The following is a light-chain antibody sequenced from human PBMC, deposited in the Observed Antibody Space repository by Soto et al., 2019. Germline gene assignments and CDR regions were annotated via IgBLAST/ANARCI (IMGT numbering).Light chain of an antibody. V-gene: IGKV3-11*01. CDR2: DAS. CDR3: QQRRNWPYT. CDR1: QSVRSS. J-gene: IGKJ2*01. Sequence: ENVLTQSPATLSLSPGERATLSCRASQSVRSSLAWYQQKPGQAPRLLIYDASNRATGIPDRFSGSGSGTDFTLTTSSLEPEDFAVYYCQQRRNWPYTFGQGTKLEIK.